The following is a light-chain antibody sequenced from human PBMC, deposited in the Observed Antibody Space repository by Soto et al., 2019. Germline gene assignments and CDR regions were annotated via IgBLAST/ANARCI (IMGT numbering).Light chain of an antibody. Sequence: IQLTQSPSSLSASVGDRVTVTCRASQGIGTYLVWYQQKSGKAPTVLIYASSTLQTGVPSRFSGSGSGTDFSLTISSLHPEDVATYYCQQVDSYPRTVGQGPKVDIK. CDR3: QQVDSYPRT. CDR2: ASS. J-gene: IGKJ1*01. CDR1: QGIGTY. V-gene: IGKV1-9*01.